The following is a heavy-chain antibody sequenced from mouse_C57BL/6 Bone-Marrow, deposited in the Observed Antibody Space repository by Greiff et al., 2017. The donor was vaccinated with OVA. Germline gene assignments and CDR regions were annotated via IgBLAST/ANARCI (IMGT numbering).Heavy chain of an antibody. D-gene: IGHD2-3*01. CDR3: AGYDGYSAWFAY. CDR1: GYTFTSYW. Sequence: QVQLQQPGAELVKPGASVKLSCKASGYTFTSYWMHWVKQRPGQGLAWIGMIHPDSGSTNYNEKFKSKATLTVDKSSSTAYMQLSSLTSEDSAVYYCAGYDGYSAWFAYWGQGTLVTVSA. J-gene: IGHJ3*01. CDR2: IHPDSGST. V-gene: IGHV1-64*01.